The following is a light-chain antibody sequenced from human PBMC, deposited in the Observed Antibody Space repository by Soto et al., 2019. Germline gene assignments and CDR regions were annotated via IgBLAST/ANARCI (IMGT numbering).Light chain of an antibody. J-gene: IGKJ2*01. CDR1: QRLLHRNGNYF. CDR2: LVF. Sequence: EIVMTQSPPSLTVTPGEPATISCRSSQRLLHRNGNYFLDWYLQEPGQSPQLLIYLVFNRASGVPDRGSGSGAGTDFTLKISRVEAEDVGVYYCMQALQTPYTFGQGTKLEIK. CDR3: MQALQTPYT. V-gene: IGKV2-28*01.